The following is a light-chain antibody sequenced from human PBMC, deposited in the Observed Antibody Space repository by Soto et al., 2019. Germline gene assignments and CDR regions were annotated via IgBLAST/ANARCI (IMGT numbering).Light chain of an antibody. CDR3: QQYGSSPLT. Sequence: IVLTQSPGTLSLSPGERATVSWRPSQTGSNSYLAWYQQKSGQAPRLLIYGVSTRATGTPDRFSGSGSGTEFTLTISSLEPEDFAVYYCQQYGSSPLTFGQGTRLEI. J-gene: IGKJ5*01. CDR1: QTGSNSY. CDR2: GVS. V-gene: IGKV3-20*01.